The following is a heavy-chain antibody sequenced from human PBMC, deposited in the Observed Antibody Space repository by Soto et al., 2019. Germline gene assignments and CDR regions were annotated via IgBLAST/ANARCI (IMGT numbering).Heavy chain of an antibody. CDR3: ARAVTSGGIRYYYYGMDV. Sequence: LSLTCTVSGGSISSYYWSWIRQPPGKGLEWIGYIYYSGSTNYNPSLKSRVTISVDTSKNQFSLKLSSVTAADTAVYYCARAVTSGGIRYYYYGMDVWGQGTTVTVSS. CDR1: GGSISSYY. J-gene: IGHJ6*02. D-gene: IGHD4-17*01. CDR2: IYYSGST. V-gene: IGHV4-59*01.